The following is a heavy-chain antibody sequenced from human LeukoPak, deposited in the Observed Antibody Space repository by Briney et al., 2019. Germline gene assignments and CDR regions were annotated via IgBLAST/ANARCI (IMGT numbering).Heavy chain of an antibody. CDR1: GGSFSGYY. CDR2: INHSGST. CDR3: ARVLYGSGSYADY. V-gene: IGHV4-34*01. Sequence: PSETLSLTCAVYGGSFSGYYWSWIRQPPGKGLEWIGEINHSGSTNYNPSLKSRVTISVNTSKNQFSLKLSSVTAADTAVYYCARVLYGSGSYADYWGQGTLVTVSS. J-gene: IGHJ4*02. D-gene: IGHD3-10*01.